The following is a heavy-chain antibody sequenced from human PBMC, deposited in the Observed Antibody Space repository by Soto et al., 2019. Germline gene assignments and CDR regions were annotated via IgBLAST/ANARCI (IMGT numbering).Heavy chain of an antibody. CDR1: GYTFTNYF. Sequence: KGPRASVKVSCKASGYTFTNYFMHWVRQAPGQGLEWMGIINPSGEPIRNAQKFQGRVTITWDTSTSTVYMELTSLISEDTAVYYCAREAPGRASLDYRGRGTLVTVSS. J-gene: IGHJ4*02. V-gene: IGHV1-46*01. D-gene: IGHD1-26*01. CDR3: AREAPGRASLDY. CDR2: INPSGEPI.